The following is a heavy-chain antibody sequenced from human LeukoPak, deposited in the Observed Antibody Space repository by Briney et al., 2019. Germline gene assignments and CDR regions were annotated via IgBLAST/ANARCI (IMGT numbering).Heavy chain of an antibody. V-gene: IGHV1-69*13. Sequence: SVKVSCKASGGTFSSYAISWVRQAPGQGLEWMGGIIPIFGTANYAQKFQSRVTITADESTSTAYMELSRLRSDDTAVYYCARPAPYYYDSSGYFDAFDIWGQGTMVTVSS. J-gene: IGHJ3*02. CDR2: IIPIFGTA. D-gene: IGHD3-22*01. CDR3: ARPAPYYYDSSGYFDAFDI. CDR1: GGTFSSYA.